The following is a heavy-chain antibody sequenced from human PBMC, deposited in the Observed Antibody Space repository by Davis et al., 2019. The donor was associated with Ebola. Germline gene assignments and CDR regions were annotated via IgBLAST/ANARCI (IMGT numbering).Heavy chain of an antibody. D-gene: IGHD6-13*01. J-gene: IGHJ5*02. CDR3: ARHGVAAASQIDP. V-gene: IGHV5-51*01. CDR1: GYSFTSYW. Sequence: GSLRLSCKGSGYSFTSYWIGWVRQMPGKGLEWMGIIYPGDSDTRYSPSFQGQVTISADKSISTAYLQWSSLKASDTAMYYCARHGVAAASQIDPWGQGTLVTVSS. CDR2: IYPGDSDT.